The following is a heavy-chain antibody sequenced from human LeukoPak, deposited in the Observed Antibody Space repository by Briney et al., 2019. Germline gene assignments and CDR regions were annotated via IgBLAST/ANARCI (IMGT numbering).Heavy chain of an antibody. CDR1: GFTVSSNY. J-gene: IGHJ3*02. Sequence: GGSLRLSCAASGFTVSSNYMSWVRQAPGKGLEWVSVIYSGGSTYYADSVKGRFTISRDNSKNTLYLQMNSLRAEDTAVYYCARDQDWANAFDIWGQGTMVTVSS. V-gene: IGHV3-66*01. D-gene: IGHD3-9*01. CDR2: IYSGGST. CDR3: ARDQDWANAFDI.